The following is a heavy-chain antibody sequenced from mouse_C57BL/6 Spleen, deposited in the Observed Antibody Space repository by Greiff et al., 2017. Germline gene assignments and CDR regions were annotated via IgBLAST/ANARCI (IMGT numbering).Heavy chain of an antibody. D-gene: IGHD2-4*01. Sequence: EVKLVESGGDLVKPGGSLKLSCAASGFTFSSYGMSWVRQTPDKRLEWVATISSGGSYNYYPDSVKGRFTISRDNAKNTLYLQMSSLKSEDTSMYYCARHQYDYDGAWFAYWGQGTLVTVSA. V-gene: IGHV5-6*01. CDR1: GFTFSSYG. CDR2: ISSGGSYN. J-gene: IGHJ3*01. CDR3: ARHQYDYDGAWFAY.